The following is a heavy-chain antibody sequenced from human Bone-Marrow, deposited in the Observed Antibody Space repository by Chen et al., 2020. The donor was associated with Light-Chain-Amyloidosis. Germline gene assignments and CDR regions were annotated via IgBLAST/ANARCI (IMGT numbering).Heavy chain of an antibody. CDR3: ARLVSDFWSGYSNWFDP. Sequence: QLQLQESGPGLVKPSETLSLTCTVSGGSISSSSYYWGWIRQPPGQGLEWIGSIYYSGSTYYNPSLKSRVTISVDTSKNQFSLKLSSVTAADTAVYYCARLVSDFWSGYSNWFDPWGQGTLVTVSS. J-gene: IGHJ5*02. V-gene: IGHV4-39*01. CDR2: IYYSGST. CDR1: GGSISSSSYY. D-gene: IGHD3-3*01.